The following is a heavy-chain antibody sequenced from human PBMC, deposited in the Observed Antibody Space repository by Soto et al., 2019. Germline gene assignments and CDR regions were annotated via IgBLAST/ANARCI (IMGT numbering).Heavy chain of an antibody. CDR1: GGTFSSYA. CDR3: ARGSGDGYNPWYFDY. J-gene: IGHJ4*02. CDR2: IIPIFGTA. Sequence: ASVKVSCKASGGTFSSYAISWVRQAPGQGLEWMGGIIPIFGTANYAQKFQGRVTITADESTSTAYMELSSLRSEDTAVYYCARGSGDGYNPWYFDYWGQGTLVTVS. V-gene: IGHV1-69*13. D-gene: IGHD5-12*01.